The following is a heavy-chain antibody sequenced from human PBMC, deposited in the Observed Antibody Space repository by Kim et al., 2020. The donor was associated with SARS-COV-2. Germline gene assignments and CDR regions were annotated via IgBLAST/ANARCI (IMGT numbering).Heavy chain of an antibody. J-gene: IGHJ4*02. Sequence: YYNPSLKSRVTISVDTSKNQFSLKLSSVTAADTAVYYCARGGGSGSYYGYWGQGTLVTVSS. V-gene: IGHV4-31*02. D-gene: IGHD3-10*01. CDR3: ARGGGSGSYYGY.